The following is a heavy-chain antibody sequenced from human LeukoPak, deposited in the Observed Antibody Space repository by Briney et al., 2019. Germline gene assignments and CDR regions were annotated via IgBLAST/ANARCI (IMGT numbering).Heavy chain of an antibody. CDR2: IDPEDGKT. Sequence: GASVKVSCKVAEYTLTELSIHWVRQTPGKGLEWVGGIDPEDGKTIYAQKFRGRVTMTEDTSTDTAYMELSSLTSEDTAAYYCTTRVAGLFMWGVYAFDIWGQGTMVTVSS. D-gene: IGHD3-16*01. J-gene: IGHJ3*02. CDR1: EYTLTELS. V-gene: IGHV1-24*01. CDR3: TTRVAGLFMWGVYAFDI.